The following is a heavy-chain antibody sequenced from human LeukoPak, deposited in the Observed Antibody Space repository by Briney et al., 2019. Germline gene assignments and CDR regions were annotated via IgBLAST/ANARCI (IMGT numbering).Heavy chain of an antibody. J-gene: IGHJ3*02. V-gene: IGHV1-18*01. CDR2: IGTDNGNT. Sequence: GASVKVSCRASGYSFTSYGISWARQAPGRGLEWMGWIGTDNGNTNYVQNLQGRVSMTRDTFTSTVYMELRSLRSDDTAVYYCARAQSRTHWDGFDIWGQGTMVTVPS. D-gene: IGHD5-24*01. CDR1: GYSFTSYG. CDR3: ARAQSRTHWDGFDI.